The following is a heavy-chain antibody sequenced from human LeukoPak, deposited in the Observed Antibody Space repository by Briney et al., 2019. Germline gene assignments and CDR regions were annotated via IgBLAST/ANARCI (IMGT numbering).Heavy chain of an antibody. V-gene: IGHV4-39*01. D-gene: IGHD2-15*01. J-gene: IGHJ4*02. CDR3: ARLVCGGGSCPAEFDY. CDR2: IYYSGST. Sequence: XXXQPXGXGLEXXXSIYYSGSTYYNPSLNSRVTIFIDMSKNQFSLKLSSVTATDTAVYYCARLVCGGGSCPAEFDYWGQGTLVTVSS.